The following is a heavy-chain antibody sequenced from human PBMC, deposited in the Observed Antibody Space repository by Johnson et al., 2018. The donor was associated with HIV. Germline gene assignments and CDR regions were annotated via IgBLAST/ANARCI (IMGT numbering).Heavy chain of an antibody. J-gene: IGHJ3*02. CDR3: AKLPSRIGPSDI. CDR1: GFTFNDYG. V-gene: IGHV3-20*04. D-gene: IGHD6-13*01. CDR2: INWNGGST. Sequence: VQLVESGGGVVRPGGSLRLSCAASGFTFNDYGMSLVRQGPGKGLEWVSGINWNGGSTGYADSVKGRFTISRDNTKNSLYMQMNSLRVEDTAVYYCAKLPSRIGPSDIWGQGTMVTVSS.